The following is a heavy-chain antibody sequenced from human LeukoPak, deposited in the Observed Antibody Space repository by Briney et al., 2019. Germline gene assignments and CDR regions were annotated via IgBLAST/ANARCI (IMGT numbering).Heavy chain of an antibody. Sequence: GESLKISRKASGHSFTNHWIGWVRQMPGIGLEWVGIVNFGDSETLYSPSFQGQVTISLDKSISTTYLQWRSLKASDTAMYYCARLSGRVVCSAGSCYIDSWGQGTLVTVSS. J-gene: IGHJ4*02. D-gene: IGHD2-15*01. V-gene: IGHV5-51*01. CDR3: ARLSGRVVCSAGSCYIDS. CDR1: GHSFTNHW. CDR2: VNFGDSET.